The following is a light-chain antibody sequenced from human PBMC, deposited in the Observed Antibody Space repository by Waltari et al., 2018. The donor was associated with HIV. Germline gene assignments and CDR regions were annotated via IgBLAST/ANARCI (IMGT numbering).Light chain of an antibody. CDR2: GKN. CDR3: NSRDSSGNHLRV. Sequence: SSELTQDPAVSVALGQTVRITFKGDSLRSYYASWYQQKPGQAPVLVIYGKNNRPSGIPDRFSGCRSGNTASLTITGAQAEDEADYYCNSRDSSGNHLRVFGGGTKLTVL. CDR1: SLRSYY. J-gene: IGLJ2*01. V-gene: IGLV3-19*01.